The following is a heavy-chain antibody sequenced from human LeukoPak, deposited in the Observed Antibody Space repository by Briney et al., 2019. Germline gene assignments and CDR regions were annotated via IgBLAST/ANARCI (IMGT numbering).Heavy chain of an antibody. D-gene: IGHD5-18*01. CDR1: GFTFSSYS. V-gene: IGHV3-21*01. CDR2: ISSSSSYI. J-gene: IGHJ3*02. Sequence: GGSLRLSCAASGFTFSSYSMNWVRQAPGKGLEWVSSISSSSSYIYYADSVKGRFTISRDNAKNSLYLQMNSLRAEDTAVYYCARVTPAWIQLWADAFDIWGQGTMVTVSS. CDR3: ARVTPAWIQLWADAFDI.